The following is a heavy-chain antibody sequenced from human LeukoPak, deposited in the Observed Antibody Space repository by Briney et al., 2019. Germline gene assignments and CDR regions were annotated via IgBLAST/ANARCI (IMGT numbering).Heavy chain of an antibody. CDR1: GFTFSSYG. Sequence: PGGSLRLSCAASGFTFSSYGMHWVRQAPGKGLEWVAFIRYDGSNKYYADSVKGRFTISRDNSKNTLYLQMNSLRAEDTAVYYCAKDQDYYGSGNQNHPGWFDPWGQGTLVTVSS. CDR3: AKDQDYYGSGNQNHPGWFDP. V-gene: IGHV3-30*02. CDR2: IRYDGSNK. J-gene: IGHJ5*02. D-gene: IGHD3-10*01.